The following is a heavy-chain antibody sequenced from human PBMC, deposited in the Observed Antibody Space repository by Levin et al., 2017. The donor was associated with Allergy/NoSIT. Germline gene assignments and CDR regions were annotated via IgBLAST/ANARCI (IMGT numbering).Heavy chain of an antibody. V-gene: IGHV4-30-4*01. J-gene: IGHJ3*02. CDR2: IYYSGST. D-gene: IGHD2-15*01. CDR3: ATGVAAPSEEVFDI. Sequence: SETLSLTCTVSGGSISSGDYYWSWIRQPPGKGLEWIGYIYYSGSTYYNPSLKSRVTISVDTSKNQFSLKLSSVTAADTAVYYCATGVAAPSEEVFDIWGQGTMVTVSS. CDR1: GGSISSGDYY.